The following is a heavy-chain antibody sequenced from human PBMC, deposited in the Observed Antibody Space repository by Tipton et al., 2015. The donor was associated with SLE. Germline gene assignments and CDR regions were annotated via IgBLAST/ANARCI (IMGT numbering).Heavy chain of an antibody. V-gene: IGHV4-59*08. CDR2: VFYSGST. CDR3: ARHMSVTYANFDV. Sequence: TLSLTCTVSGASMSGDYWSWIRQPPGGGLDWIGYVFYSGSTRYNPSLQSRVSFSIDTSKTQFSLRLSSVTAADTAVYYCARHMSVTYANFDVWGQGTVVTVSS. D-gene: IGHD2-2*01. J-gene: IGHJ3*01. CDR1: GASMSGDY.